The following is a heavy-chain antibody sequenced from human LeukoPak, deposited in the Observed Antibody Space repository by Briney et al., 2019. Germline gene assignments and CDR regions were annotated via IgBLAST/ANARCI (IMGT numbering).Heavy chain of an antibody. Sequence: SETLSLTCAVYGGSFSGYYWSWIRQPPGKGLEWIGEINHSGSTNYNPSLKSRGTMSVDTSKNQFSLKLSSVTAADTALYYCARDLHGGNSFTSDWYFDLWGRGTLVTVSS. CDR2: INHSGST. D-gene: IGHD4-23*01. V-gene: IGHV4-34*01. CDR1: GGSFSGYY. J-gene: IGHJ2*01. CDR3: ARDLHGGNSFTSDWYFDL.